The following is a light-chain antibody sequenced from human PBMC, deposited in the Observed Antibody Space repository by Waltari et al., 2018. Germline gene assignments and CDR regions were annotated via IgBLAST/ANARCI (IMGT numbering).Light chain of an antibody. Sequence: DIQMTQSPTSLSASVGDTVTITCRASQTTNNYLNWYQQRAGKAPKLLIYVASSLQSGVPSRFSGSGSGTDFTLTISSLQPEDSATYFCQQSSNIPYTFGQGTNLQIK. CDR2: VAS. CDR1: QTTNNY. J-gene: IGKJ2*01. V-gene: IGKV1-39*01. CDR3: QQSSNIPYT.